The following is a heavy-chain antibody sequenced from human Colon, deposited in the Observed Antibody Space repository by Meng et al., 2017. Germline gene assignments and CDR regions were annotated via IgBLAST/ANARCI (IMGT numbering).Heavy chain of an antibody. CDR1: GDSISSGSYY. V-gene: IGHV4-61*02. CDR3: ARAVYDSSGYFSYYFDY. D-gene: IGHD3-22*01. CDR2: VHNSGST. J-gene: IGHJ4*02. Sequence: QRSGPELVNPSQTLSLPCTAPGDSISSGSYYWGWVRQPAGKGLEWIGRVHNSGSTNYNPSLKSRVTISVDKSKNEVSLELTSVTAADTATYYCARAVYDSSGYFSYYFDYWGQGTLVTVSS.